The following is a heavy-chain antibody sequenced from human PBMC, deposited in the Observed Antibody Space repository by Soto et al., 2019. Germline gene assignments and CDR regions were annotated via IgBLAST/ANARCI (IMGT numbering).Heavy chain of an antibody. CDR1: GFTFSSYG. V-gene: IGHV3-33*01. D-gene: IGHD6-13*01. J-gene: IGHJ4*02. Sequence: QVQLVESGGGVVQPGRSLRLSCAASGFTFSSYGMHWVRQAPGKGLEWVAVIWYDGSNKYYADSVKGRFTISRDNSKNTLYLQMNSLRAEDTAVYYCARAAIAAAGPAPLTNWGQGTLVTVSS. CDR2: IWYDGSNK. CDR3: ARAAIAAAGPAPLTN.